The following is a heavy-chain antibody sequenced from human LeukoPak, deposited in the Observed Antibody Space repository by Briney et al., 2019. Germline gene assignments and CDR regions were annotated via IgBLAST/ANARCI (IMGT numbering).Heavy chain of an antibody. CDR3: AKDAYGSGSYYSG. CDR1: GFTFDDYT. CDR2: ISWDGGST. J-gene: IGHJ4*02. D-gene: IGHD3-10*01. Sequence: GGSLRLSCAASGFTFDDYTMHWVRQAPGKGLEWVSLISWDGGSTYYADSVKGRFTISRNNSKNSLYLQMNSLRTEDTALYYCAKDAYGSGSYYSGWGQGTLVTVSS. V-gene: IGHV3-43*01.